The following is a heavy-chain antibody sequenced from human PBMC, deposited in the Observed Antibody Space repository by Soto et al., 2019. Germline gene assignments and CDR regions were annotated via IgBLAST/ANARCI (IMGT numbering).Heavy chain of an antibody. J-gene: IGHJ5*02. Sequence: PAGSPTDCFTASGFTLSSYGMSWLLQAPGKGLECVSAISGSGGSTYYADSVKCRFTISRDNSKNTLYLQMNSLRAEDTVVYYCAKALKDTAMVVNWFGPWGQGTLVTVSS. CDR3: AKALKDTAMVVNWFGP. V-gene: IGHV3-23*01. CDR1: GFTLSSYG. D-gene: IGHD5-18*01. CDR2: ISGSGGST.